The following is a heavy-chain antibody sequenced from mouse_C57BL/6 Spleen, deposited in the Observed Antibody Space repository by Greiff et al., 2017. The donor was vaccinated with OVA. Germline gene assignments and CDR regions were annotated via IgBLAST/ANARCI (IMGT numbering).Heavy chain of an antibody. Sequence: QVQLQQPGAELVRPGSSVKLSCKASGYTFTSYWMHWVKQRPIQGLEWIGNIDPSDSETHYNQKFKGKATLTVDKSSSTAYMQLSSLTSEDSAVDYCARGGYGRFDYWGQGTTLTVSS. V-gene: IGHV1-52*01. CDR2: IDPSDSET. CDR3: ARGGYGRFDY. D-gene: IGHD2-1*01. J-gene: IGHJ2*01. CDR1: GYTFTSYW.